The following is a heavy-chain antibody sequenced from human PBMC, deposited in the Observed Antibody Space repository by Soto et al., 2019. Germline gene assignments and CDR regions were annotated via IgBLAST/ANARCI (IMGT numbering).Heavy chain of an antibody. CDR3: ARSISNYYYYYGMDV. CDR1: GYSFTSYW. Sequence: PGESLKISCKGSGYSFTSYWIGWVRQMPGKGLEWMGIIYPGDSDTRYSPSFQGQVTISADKSISTAYLQWSSLKASGTAMYYCARSISNYYYYYGMDVWGQGTTVTVSS. D-gene: IGHD4-4*01. V-gene: IGHV5-51*01. J-gene: IGHJ6*02. CDR2: IYPGDSDT.